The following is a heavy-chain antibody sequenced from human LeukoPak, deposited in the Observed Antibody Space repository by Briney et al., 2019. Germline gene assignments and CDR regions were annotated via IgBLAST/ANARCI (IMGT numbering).Heavy chain of an antibody. Sequence: ASVKVSCKASGYTFTSYYMHWVRQAPGQGLEWMGWINPNSGGTNYAQKFQGRVTMTRDTSISTAYMELSRLRSDDTAVYYCARGGSAAMVTCHYWGQGTLVTVSS. V-gene: IGHV1-2*02. CDR3: ARGGSAAMVTCHY. CDR1: GYTFTSYY. J-gene: IGHJ4*02. D-gene: IGHD5-18*01. CDR2: INPNSGGT.